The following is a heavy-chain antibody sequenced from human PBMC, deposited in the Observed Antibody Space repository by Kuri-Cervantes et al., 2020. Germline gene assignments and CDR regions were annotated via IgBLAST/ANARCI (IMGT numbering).Heavy chain of an antibody. D-gene: IGHD2-2*01. CDR3: ALLGVVPATTGGIDY. CDR2: ISGSGGNA. V-gene: IGHV3-23*01. Sequence: GGSLRLSCAASGFTFSSYSMNWVRQAPGKGLEWVSAISGSGGNAYYADSVKGRFTISRDNSKNTLYLQMSSLRAEDTAVYYCALLGVVPATTGGIDYWGQGTLVTVSS. CDR1: GFTFSSYS. J-gene: IGHJ4*02.